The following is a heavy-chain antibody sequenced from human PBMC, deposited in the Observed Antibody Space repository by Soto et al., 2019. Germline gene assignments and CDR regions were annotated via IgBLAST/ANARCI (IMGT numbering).Heavy chain of an antibody. CDR2: ISGSGGST. V-gene: IGHV3-23*01. Sequence: EVQLLESGGGLVQPGGSLRLSCAASGFTFGIHAMSWVRQAPGKGLEWVSFISGSGGSTYYADSVKGRFTISRDNSKKTLYLQMNSLSGEDTAVYYCGKGSAATNYFYYATDVWGQGTTVTVSS. CDR1: GFTFGIHA. CDR3: GKGSAATNYFYYATDV. J-gene: IGHJ6*02. D-gene: IGHD2-15*01.